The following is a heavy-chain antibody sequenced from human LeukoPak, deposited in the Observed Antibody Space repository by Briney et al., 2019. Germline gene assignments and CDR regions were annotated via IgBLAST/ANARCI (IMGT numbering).Heavy chain of an antibody. J-gene: IGHJ6*02. Sequence: GGSLRLSCAASGFTFSSHSMNWGRQAPGKGLEWVSSISSSSSYIYYADSVKGRFTISRDNAKNSLYLQMNSLRAEDTAVYYCAREDDILTGYGMDVWGQGPTVTVSS. CDR3: AREDDILTGYGMDV. V-gene: IGHV3-21*01. D-gene: IGHD3-9*01. CDR1: GFTFSSHS. CDR2: ISSSSSYI.